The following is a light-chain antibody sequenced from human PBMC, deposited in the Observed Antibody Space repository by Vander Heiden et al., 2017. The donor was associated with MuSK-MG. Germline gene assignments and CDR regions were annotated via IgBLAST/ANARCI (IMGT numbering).Light chain of an antibody. V-gene: IGKV4-1*01. CDR1: QSVLYSSNNKNY. J-gene: IGKJ2*01. CDR3: QQYDSTRYT. Sequence: DIVMTQSPDSLAVSLGERATINCKSSQSVLYSSNNKNYLAWYQQKPGQPPKLLIYWASTRESGVPDRLSGSGSGTDFTLTISSLQAEDVAVYYCQQYDSTRYTFGQGTKLEIK. CDR2: WAS.